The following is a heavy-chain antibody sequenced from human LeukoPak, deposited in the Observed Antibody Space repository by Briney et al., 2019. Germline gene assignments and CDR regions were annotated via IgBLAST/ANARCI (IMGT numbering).Heavy chain of an antibody. CDR2: VSASNGHT. Sequence: ASVNVSCKASGYTFTSFGISWVRQAPGEGLEWMGWVSASNGHTNYAQKFQGRVTMTTDTSTRTAYMDLRSLRSDDTAVYYCARDHWNSDREFAFWGQGTLITVSS. J-gene: IGHJ4*02. D-gene: IGHD1/OR15-1a*01. CDR3: ARDHWNSDREFAF. V-gene: IGHV1-18*01. CDR1: GYTFTSFG.